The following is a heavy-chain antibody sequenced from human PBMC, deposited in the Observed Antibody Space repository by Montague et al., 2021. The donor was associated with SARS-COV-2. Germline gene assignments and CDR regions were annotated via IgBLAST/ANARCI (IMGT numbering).Heavy chain of an antibody. CDR1: GGSFNDYQ. V-gene: IGHV4-34*01. CDR2: INHSGST. D-gene: IGHD3-22*01. J-gene: IGHJ4*02. CDR3: ARGTSTINMIVAVITGIGYYFDY. Sequence: SETLSLTCAVYGGSFNDYQWSWIRQPPGKGLEWVGEINHSGSTNYNPSLKSRVTISVDTSKNQFSLKLSSVTAADTAVYYCARGTSTINMIVAVITGIGYYFDYWGQGTLVTVSS.